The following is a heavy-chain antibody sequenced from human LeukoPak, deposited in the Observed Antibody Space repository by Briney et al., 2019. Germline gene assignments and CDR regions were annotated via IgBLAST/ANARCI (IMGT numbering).Heavy chain of an antibody. CDR1: GFIFGSYS. CDR3: AKDRYFDY. Sequence: GGSLRLSFAASGFIFGSYSMTWVRQAPGKGLEWVSAISGSGGSTYYADSVKGRFTISRDNSKNTLYLQMNSLRAEDTAVYYCAKDRYFDYWGQGTLVTVSS. J-gene: IGHJ4*02. V-gene: IGHV3-23*01. CDR2: ISGSGGST.